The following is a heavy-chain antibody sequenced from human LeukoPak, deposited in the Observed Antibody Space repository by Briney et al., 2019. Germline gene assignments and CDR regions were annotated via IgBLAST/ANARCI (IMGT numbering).Heavy chain of an antibody. CDR2: INPNSGGT. J-gene: IGHJ4*02. CDR1: GYTFTGYY. Sequence: ASVKVSCKASGYTFTGYYMHWVRQAPGQGLEWMGRINPNSGGTNYAQKFQGRVTMTGDTSISTAYMELSRLRSDDTAVYYCARLGLWAPYYFAYWGQGTLVTVSS. D-gene: IGHD3-16*01. V-gene: IGHV1-2*06. CDR3: ARLGLWAPYYFAY.